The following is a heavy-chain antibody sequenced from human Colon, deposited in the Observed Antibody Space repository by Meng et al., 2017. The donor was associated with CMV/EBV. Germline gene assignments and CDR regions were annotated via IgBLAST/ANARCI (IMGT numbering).Heavy chain of an antibody. J-gene: IGHJ5*02. CDR3: ARDVGNSGYDYGS. D-gene: IGHD5-12*01. CDR1: GFTFSSYS. V-gene: IGHV3-48*01. Sequence: GESLKISCAASGFTFSSYSMNWVRQAPGKGLEWVSYISGSGGTTDYADSVRGRFTISRDNTKNSLYLQMNSLRAEDTAVYYCARDVGNSGYDYGSWGQGTLVTVSS. CDR2: ISGSGGTT.